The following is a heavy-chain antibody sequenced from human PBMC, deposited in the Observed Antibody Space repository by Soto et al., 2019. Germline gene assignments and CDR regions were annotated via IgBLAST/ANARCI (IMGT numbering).Heavy chain of an antibody. CDR3: AREGYGGPLWFGDLSHYYYYGMDV. CDR1: GYTFTSYG. V-gene: IGHV1-18*01. J-gene: IGHJ6*02. CDR2: ISAYNGNT. D-gene: IGHD3-10*01. Sequence: QIQLVQSGAEVKKPGASVKVSCKASGYTFTSYGISWVRQAPGQGLEWMGWISAYNGNTNYAQKLPGRVTMTTDTSTSTAYMELRSLRSDDTAVYYCAREGYGGPLWFGDLSHYYYYGMDVWGQGTTVTVSS.